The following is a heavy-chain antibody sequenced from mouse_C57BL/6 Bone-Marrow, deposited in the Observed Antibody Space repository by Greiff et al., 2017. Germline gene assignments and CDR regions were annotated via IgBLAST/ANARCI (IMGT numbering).Heavy chain of an antibody. V-gene: IGHV1-50*01. Sequence: QVQLQQPGAELVKPGASVKLSCKASGYTFTSYWMQWVKQRTGQGLEWIGEIDPSDSYTNYNQKFKGKATLTVDTSSSTAYMQLSSLTSEDSAVYYCAREGDFTTVFDYWGQGTTLTVSS. D-gene: IGHD1-1*01. J-gene: IGHJ2*01. CDR1: GYTFTSYW. CDR2: IDPSDSYT. CDR3: AREGDFTTVFDY.